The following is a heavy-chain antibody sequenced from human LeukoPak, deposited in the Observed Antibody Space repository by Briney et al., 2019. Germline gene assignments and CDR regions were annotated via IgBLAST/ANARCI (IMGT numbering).Heavy chain of an antibody. CDR1: GFTFSGSA. Sequence: GGSLRLSCAASGFTFSGSAMYWVRQASGKGLEWVGRIRSKANSYATAYAASVKGRFTISRDDSKNTAYLQMNSLKTEDTAVYYCTRHVGYGGKVWGQGTLVTVSS. V-gene: IGHV3-73*01. CDR3: TRHVGYGGKV. CDR2: IRSKANSYAT. J-gene: IGHJ4*02. D-gene: IGHD4-23*01.